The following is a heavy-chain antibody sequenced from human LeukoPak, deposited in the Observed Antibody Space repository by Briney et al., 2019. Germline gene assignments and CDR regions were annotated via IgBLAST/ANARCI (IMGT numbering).Heavy chain of an antibody. Sequence: GGSLRLSCAASGFTFSSHWMSWVRQAPGKGLECVSVIYSGGSTYSADSVKGRFTISRDNSRNMVYLQMSSLRAEDTAVYYCARTRGSHPSPFDSWGQGTLVTVSS. CDR3: ARTRGSHPSPFDS. V-gene: IGHV3-53*01. J-gene: IGHJ4*02. CDR1: GFTFSSHW. D-gene: IGHD3-10*01. CDR2: IYSGGST.